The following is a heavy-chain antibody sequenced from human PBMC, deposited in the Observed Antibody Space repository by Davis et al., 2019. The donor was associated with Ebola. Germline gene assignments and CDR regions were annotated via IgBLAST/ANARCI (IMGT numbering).Heavy chain of an antibody. J-gene: IGHJ4*02. CDR1: GGSFSGYY. V-gene: IGHV4-34*01. D-gene: IGHD5-18*01. CDR2: INHSGST. Sequence: MPSETLSLTCAVYGGSFSGYYWSWIRRPPGKGLDWIGEINHSGSTNYNPSLKSRVTISVDTSKNQFSLKLSSVTAADTAVYYCARDSGYSWGIDYWGQGTLVTVSS. CDR3: ARDSGYSWGIDY.